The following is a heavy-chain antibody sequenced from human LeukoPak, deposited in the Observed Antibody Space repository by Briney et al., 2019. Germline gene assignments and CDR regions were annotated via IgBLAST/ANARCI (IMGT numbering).Heavy chain of an antibody. CDR3: ASRAASVTLGY. D-gene: IGHD2-15*01. J-gene: IGHJ4*02. Sequence: ASVRVSCKASGYTFSGYQVHWLRQAPGQGLEWMGRMNPSSGVTNYAQKFQGRVTMTRNTSINTAYLDLSALKSDDTAVYYCASRAASVTLGYWGQGTLVTVSS. CDR2: MNPSSGVT. CDR1: GYTFSGYQ. V-gene: IGHV1-2*06.